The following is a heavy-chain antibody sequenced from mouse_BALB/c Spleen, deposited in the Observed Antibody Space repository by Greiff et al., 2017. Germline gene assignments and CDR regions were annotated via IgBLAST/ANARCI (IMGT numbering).Heavy chain of an antibody. J-gene: IGHJ4*01. D-gene: IGHD2-4*01. CDR1: GFSLTSYG. CDR2: IWSGGST. Sequence: VHLVESGPGLVQPSQSLSITCTVSGFSLTSYGVHWVRQSPGKGLEWLGVIWSGGSTDYNAAFISRLSISKDNSKSQVFFKMNSLQADDTAIYYCARNQLRRDYAMDYWGQGTSVTVSS. CDR3: ARNQLRRDYAMDY. V-gene: IGHV2-4-1*01.